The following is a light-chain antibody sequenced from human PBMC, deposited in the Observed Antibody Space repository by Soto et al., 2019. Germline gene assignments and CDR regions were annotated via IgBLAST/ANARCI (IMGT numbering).Light chain of an antibody. CDR1: QSVGSAY. CDR3: EPYDTSRVS. Sequence: EIVLTHSPGTLSLSPGERATLSCRASQSVGSAYLAWYQQRPGQAPRLLIYGGSSRAPGIPDRFSGRGSGTDFSLTISRLEPEDFALYYSEPYDTSRVSFGQGTPLEIK. CDR2: GGS. V-gene: IGKV3-20*01. J-gene: IGKJ5*01.